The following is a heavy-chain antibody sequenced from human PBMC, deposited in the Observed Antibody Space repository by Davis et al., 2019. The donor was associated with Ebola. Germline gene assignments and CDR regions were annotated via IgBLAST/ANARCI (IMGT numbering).Heavy chain of an antibody. D-gene: IGHD1-1*01. CDR3: ARRGYNSALWGMDV. CDR1: GNSFSSHW. V-gene: IGHV5-51*01. J-gene: IGHJ6*04. Sequence: GESLKISCQDSGNSFSSHWIGWVRQMPGKGLEWMGIIFTGDSDTRYRPSFRGQVTISADKSIKTAYLQWSSLKASDTAIYYCARRGYNSALWGMDVWGTGTTVTVSS. CDR2: IFTGDSDT.